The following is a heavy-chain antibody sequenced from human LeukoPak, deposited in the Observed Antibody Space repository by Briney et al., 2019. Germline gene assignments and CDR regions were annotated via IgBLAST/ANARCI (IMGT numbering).Heavy chain of an antibody. V-gene: IGHV4-61*02. CDR2: IYTSGST. D-gene: IGHD3-22*01. CDR1: GGSISSGSYY. Sequence: SQTLSLTCTVSGGSISSGSYYWSWLRQPAGTGLEWIGRIYTSGSTNYNPSLKSQVTISVDTSKNQFSLKLSSVTAADTAVYYCARVLANYYDRSGYFSGWFDPWGQGTLVTVSS. J-gene: IGHJ5*02. CDR3: ARVLANYYDRSGYFSGWFDP.